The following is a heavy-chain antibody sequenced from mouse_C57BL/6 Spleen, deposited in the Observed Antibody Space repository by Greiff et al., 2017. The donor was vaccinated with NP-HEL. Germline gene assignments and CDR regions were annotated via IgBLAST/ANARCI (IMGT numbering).Heavy chain of an antibody. J-gene: IGHJ4*01. D-gene: IGHD1-1*01. V-gene: IGHV1-26*01. CDR1: GYTFTDYY. CDR3: ARGGNYYGSSYGHYAMDY. Sequence: EVQLQQSGPELVKPGASVKISCKASGYTFTDYYMNWVKQSHGKSLEWIGDINPNNGGTSYNQKFKGKATLTVDKSSSTAYMELRSLTSEDSAVYYCARGGNYYGSSYGHYAMDYWGQGTSVTVSS. CDR2: INPNNGGT.